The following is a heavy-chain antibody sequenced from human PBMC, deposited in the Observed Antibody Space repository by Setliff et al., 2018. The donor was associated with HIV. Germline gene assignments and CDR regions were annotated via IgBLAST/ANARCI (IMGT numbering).Heavy chain of an antibody. CDR2: IFYTGST. D-gene: IGHD2-8*01. Sequence: PSETLSLTCSVSGGSISSSTYYWGWIRQPPGKGLEWIGDIFYTGSTYYNPSLKGRVAISVDTSENQFSLKLNSVTAADTAVYYCARRGRDGVFIMFATGFDPWGQGALVTVS. CDR3: ARRGRDGVFIMFATGFDP. J-gene: IGHJ5*02. CDR1: GGSISSSTYY. V-gene: IGHV4-39*01.